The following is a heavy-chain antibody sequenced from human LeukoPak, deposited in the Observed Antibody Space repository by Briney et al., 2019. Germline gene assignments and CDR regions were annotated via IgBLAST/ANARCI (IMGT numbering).Heavy chain of an antibody. CDR1: GFTFSSYA. D-gene: IGHD2-15*01. Sequence: TGGSLRLSCAASGFTFSSYAMSWVRQAPGKGLEWVSTISGSGDTTYGADSVRGRFTISRDNSKNTLYLQMNSLRVEDTAVYYCAKGEGYCSGGSWYTRYWGQGALVTGSS. CDR2: ISGSGDTT. V-gene: IGHV3-23*01. J-gene: IGHJ4*01. CDR3: AKGEGYCSGGSWYTRY.